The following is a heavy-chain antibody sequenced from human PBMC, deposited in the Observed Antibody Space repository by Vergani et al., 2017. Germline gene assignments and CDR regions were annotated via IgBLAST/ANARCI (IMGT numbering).Heavy chain of an antibody. Sequence: QVQLVQSGAEVKKPGSSVKVSCKASGGTFSSYAISCVRQAPGQGLEWMGGIIPIFGPANYAQKFQGRVTITADESTSTAYMELSSLRSEDTAVYYCARGDSSSFSLGGLYAFDIWGQGTMVTVSS. CDR1: GGTFSSYA. J-gene: IGHJ3*02. D-gene: IGHD6-13*01. V-gene: IGHV1-69*01. CDR3: ARGDSSSFSLGGLYAFDI. CDR2: IIPIFGPA.